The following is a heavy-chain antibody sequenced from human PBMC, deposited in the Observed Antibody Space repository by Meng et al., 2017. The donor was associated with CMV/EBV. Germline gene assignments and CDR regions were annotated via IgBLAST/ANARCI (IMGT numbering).Heavy chain of an antibody. CDR1: GYSTSSGYY. D-gene: IGHD1-26*01. CDR3: ARVGGSLPDY. V-gene: IGHV4-38-2*02. Sequence: GSLRLSCTVSGYSTSSGYYWGWIRQPPGKGLEWIGSIYHSGSTYYNPSLKSRVTISVDTSKNQFSLKLSSVTAADTAVYYCARVGGSLPDYWGQGTLVTVSS. CDR2: IYHSGST. J-gene: IGHJ4*02.